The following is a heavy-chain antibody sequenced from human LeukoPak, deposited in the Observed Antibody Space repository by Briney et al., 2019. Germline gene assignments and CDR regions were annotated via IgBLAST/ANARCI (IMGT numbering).Heavy chain of an antibody. J-gene: IGHJ3*02. CDR1: GFTFSSYA. CDR3: ARDGYSRRAFDI. V-gene: IGHV3-21*01. Sequence: GRSLRLSCAASGFTFSSYAMHWVRQAPGKGLEWVSSISSSSSYIYYADSVKGRFTISRDNAKNSLYLQMNSLRAEDTAVYYCARDGYSRRAFDIWGQGTMVTVSS. D-gene: IGHD2-15*01. CDR2: ISSSSSYI.